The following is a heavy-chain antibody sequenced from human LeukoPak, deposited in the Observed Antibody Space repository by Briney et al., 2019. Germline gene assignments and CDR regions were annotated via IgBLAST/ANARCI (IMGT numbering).Heavy chain of an antibody. CDR2: IYSGGST. CDR1: GFTVSSNY. D-gene: IGHD5-12*01. V-gene: IGHV3-66*02. J-gene: IGHJ4*02. Sequence: GGSLRLSCAASGFTVSSNYMSWVRQAPGKGLEWVSVIYSGGSTYYADSVKGRFTISRDNSKNTLYLQMNSLRAEDTAVYYCARDSSSWIYSGYEGGPDYWGQGTLVTVSS. CDR3: ARDSSSWIYSGYEGGPDY.